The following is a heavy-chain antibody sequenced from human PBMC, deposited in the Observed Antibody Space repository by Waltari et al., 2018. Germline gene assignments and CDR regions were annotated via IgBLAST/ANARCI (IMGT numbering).Heavy chain of an antibody. D-gene: IGHD6-6*01. CDR2: INHSGST. J-gene: IGHJ4*02. V-gene: IGHV4-34*01. CDR1: GGSFSGYY. CDR3: ARGLISYSSSSKPDY. Sequence: QVQLQQWGAGLLKPSETLSLTCAVYGGSFSGYYWSWIRQPPGKGLEWIGEINHSGSTNYTPSLKSRVTISVDTSKNQFSLKLSSVTAADTAVYYCARGLISYSSSSKPDYWGQGTLVTVSS.